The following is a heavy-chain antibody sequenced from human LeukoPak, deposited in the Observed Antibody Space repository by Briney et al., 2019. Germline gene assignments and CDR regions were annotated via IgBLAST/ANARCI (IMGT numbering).Heavy chain of an antibody. J-gene: IGHJ4*02. Sequence: SETLSLTCTVSGGSIGTYYWSWIRQPPGKELEWIGYVYYNGNTNYNPSLKSRVTISVDASKNQFSLKLNSVTAADTAVYFCARRVAVTARYYFDFWGQGTLVTVSS. V-gene: IGHV4-59*08. D-gene: IGHD6-19*01. CDR3: ARRVAVTARYYFDF. CDR1: GGSIGTYY. CDR2: VYYNGNT.